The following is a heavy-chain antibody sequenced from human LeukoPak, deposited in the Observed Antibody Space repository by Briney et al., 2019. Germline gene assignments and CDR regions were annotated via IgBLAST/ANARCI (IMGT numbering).Heavy chain of an antibody. Sequence: TPSETLSLTCTVSGGSISSSSYYWGWIRQPPGKGLEWIGSIYHSGSTYYNPSLKSRVTISVDTSKNQFSLKLSSVTAADTAVYYCARDGGYSYGRGYYYGMDVWGQGTTVTVSS. CDR3: ARDGGYSYGRGYYYGMDV. J-gene: IGHJ6*02. V-gene: IGHV4-39*07. CDR2: IYHSGST. D-gene: IGHD5-18*01. CDR1: GGSISSSSYY.